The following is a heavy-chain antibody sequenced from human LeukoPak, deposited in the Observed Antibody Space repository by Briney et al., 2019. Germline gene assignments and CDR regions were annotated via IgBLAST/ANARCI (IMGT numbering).Heavy chain of an antibody. CDR1: GFTFSHFW. D-gene: IGHD4-17*01. CDR3: ARDRPTDYGDYVGMDV. J-gene: IGHJ6*02. CDR2: IKKTGSET. V-gene: IGHV3-7*01. Sequence: GGSLRLSCAASGFTFSHFWMCWVRQAPGKGLEWVAYIKKTGSETYYVDSVKGRFTITRDNTRNSLFLQMYSLRAEDTAVYFCARDRPTDYGDYVGMDVWGQGTTVTVSS.